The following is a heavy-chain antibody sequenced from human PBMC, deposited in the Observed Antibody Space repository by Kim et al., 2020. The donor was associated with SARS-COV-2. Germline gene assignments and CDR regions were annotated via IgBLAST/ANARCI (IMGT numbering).Heavy chain of an antibody. CDR1: GYTFTMNA. Sequence: ASVKVSCKASGYTFTMNAISWVRQAPGQGLEWMGWINTDTGNPTYAQAFTRRFVFSVDTSVTTAYLQISSLEPEDTALYYCTRVIWGTYRSTDYWGQGTL. CDR2: INTDTGNP. V-gene: IGHV7-4-1*02. J-gene: IGHJ4*02. D-gene: IGHD3-16*02. CDR3: TRVIWGTYRSTDY.